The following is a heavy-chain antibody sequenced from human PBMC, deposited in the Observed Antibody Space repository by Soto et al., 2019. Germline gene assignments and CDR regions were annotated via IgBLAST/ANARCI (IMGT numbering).Heavy chain of an antibody. CDR1: GYIFTNFG. CDR3: VRDRSSWFYYSYGMNV. D-gene: IGHD6-13*01. CDR2: ISGYNDNT. Sequence: QVQLKQSGPEVRKPGASVRVSCKASGYIFTNFGISWVRQAPGQGLEWMGWISGYNDNTHYAQKLQGRVSMTIDTSTGTAYMALRSLRSDHTAIYYCVRDRSSWFYYSYGMNVWGQGTTVTVSS. J-gene: IGHJ6*02. V-gene: IGHV1-18*01.